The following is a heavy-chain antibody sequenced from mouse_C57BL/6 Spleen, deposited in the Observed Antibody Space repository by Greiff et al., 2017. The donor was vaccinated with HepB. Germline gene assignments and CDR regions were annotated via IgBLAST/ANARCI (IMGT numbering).Heavy chain of an antibody. Sequence: QVQLQQSGPELVKPGASVKISCKASGYAFSSSWMNWVKQRPGKGLEWIGRIYPGDGDTNYNGKFKGKATLTADKSSSTAYMQLSSLTSEDSAVYFCARSRIYYGSSYPFAYWGQGTLVTVSA. CDR2: IYPGDGDT. CDR3: ARSRIYYGSSYPFAY. CDR1: GYAFSSSW. D-gene: IGHD1-1*01. J-gene: IGHJ3*01. V-gene: IGHV1-82*01.